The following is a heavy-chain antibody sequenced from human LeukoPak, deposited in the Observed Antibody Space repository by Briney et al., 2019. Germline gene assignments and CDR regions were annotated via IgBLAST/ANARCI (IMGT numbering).Heavy chain of an antibody. J-gene: IGHJ4*02. CDR1: GFTFSSYA. D-gene: IGHD3-3*01. CDR2: ISGGATTT. Sequence: AGGSLRLSCAASGFTFSSYAMSWVRQAPGQGLEYVSSISGGATTTYDAGSVKGRFTISRDNSKNTVHLQMNSLRAEDTAVYYCAKFHRRDYTSAGLGYWGQGTLVTVPS. V-gene: IGHV3-23*01. CDR3: AKFHRRDYTSAGLGY.